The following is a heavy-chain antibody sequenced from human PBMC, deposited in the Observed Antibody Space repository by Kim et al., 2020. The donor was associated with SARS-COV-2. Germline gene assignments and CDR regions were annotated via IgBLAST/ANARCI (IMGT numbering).Heavy chain of an antibody. Sequence: GESLKISCKGSGYSFTSYWISWVRQMPGKGLEWMGRIDPSDSYTNYSPSFQGHVTISADKSISTAYLQWSSLKASDTVMYYCARLGSGAYYDSSGYYWGAFDIWGQGTMVTVSS. D-gene: IGHD3-22*01. J-gene: IGHJ3*02. CDR3: ARLGSGAYYDSSGYYWGAFDI. V-gene: IGHV5-10-1*01. CDR1: GYSFTSYW. CDR2: IDPSDSYT.